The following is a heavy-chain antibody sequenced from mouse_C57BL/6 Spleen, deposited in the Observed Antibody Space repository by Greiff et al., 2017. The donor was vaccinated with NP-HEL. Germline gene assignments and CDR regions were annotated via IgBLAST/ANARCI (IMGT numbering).Heavy chain of an antibody. CDR2: INPNNGGT. CDR1: GYTFTDYY. CDR3: ARRGTGFDY. D-gene: IGHD3-3*01. Sequence: EVQLQQSGPELVKPGASVKISCKASGYTFTDYYMNWVKQSHGKSLEWIGDINPNNGGTSYNQKFKGKATLTVDKSSSTAYMELRSVTSEDSAVYYCARRGTGFDYWGQGTTLTVSS. J-gene: IGHJ2*01. V-gene: IGHV1-26*01.